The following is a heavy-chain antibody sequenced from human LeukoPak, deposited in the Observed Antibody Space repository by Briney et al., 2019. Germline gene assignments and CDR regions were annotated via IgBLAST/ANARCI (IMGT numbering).Heavy chain of an antibody. CDR2: LIPIFGTA. Sequence: SVNVSYKASGHTFNIYAISWVRQAPGQALEWMGGLIPIFGTANYAQKCKGRVTITADESTSTAYMELSSLRSEDTAVYYCAREWIIPQEYYYYGMDVWGQGTTVTVSS. CDR1: GHTFNIYA. CDR3: AREWIIPQEYYYYGMDV. D-gene: IGHD2-2*03. J-gene: IGHJ6*02. V-gene: IGHV1-69*13.